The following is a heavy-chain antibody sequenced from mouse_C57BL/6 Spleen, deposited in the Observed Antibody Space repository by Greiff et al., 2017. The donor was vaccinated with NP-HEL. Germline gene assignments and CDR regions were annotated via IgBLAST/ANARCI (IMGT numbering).Heavy chain of an antibody. Sequence: VQLQQSGAELVRPGASVKLSCTASGFNIKDDYMHWVKQRPEQGLEWIGWIDPENGDTEYASKFQGKATITADTSSNTAYLQLSSLTSEDTAVYYCTTSTVVVRYFDVGGTGTTVTVSS. J-gene: IGHJ1*03. CDR2: IDPENGDT. CDR1: GFNIKDDY. CDR3: TTSTVVVRYFDV. D-gene: IGHD1-1*01. V-gene: IGHV14-4*01.